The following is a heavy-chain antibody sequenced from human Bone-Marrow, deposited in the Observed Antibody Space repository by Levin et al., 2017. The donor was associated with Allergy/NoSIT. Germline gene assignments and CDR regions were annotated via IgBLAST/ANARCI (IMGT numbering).Heavy chain of an antibody. CDR2: IYYSGST. CDR1: GGSISITNYY. V-gene: IGHV4-39*01. D-gene: IGHD6-19*01. J-gene: IGHJ5*02. Sequence: SETLSLTCTVSGGSISITNYYWGWIRQPPGKGLEWIGSIYYSGSTYYNPSLKSRVTISVDTSKNQFSLNLSSVTAADTAVYYCARSIAVAAKAWCDPWGQGILVTVSS. CDR3: ARSIAVAAKAWCDP.